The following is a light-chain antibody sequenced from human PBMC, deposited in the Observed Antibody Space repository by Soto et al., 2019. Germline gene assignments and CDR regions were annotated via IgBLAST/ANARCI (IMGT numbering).Light chain of an antibody. CDR3: QQYKTFWT. Sequence: DIQMTHSPSTLCGPVGDRVTITCRDSQTISSWLAWYQQKPGKAPKLLIYKASTLKSGVPSRFSGSGSGTEFTLTISSLQPDDFATYYCQQYKTFWTFGEGTKVDIK. CDR1: QTISSW. V-gene: IGKV1-5*03. J-gene: IGKJ1*01. CDR2: KAS.